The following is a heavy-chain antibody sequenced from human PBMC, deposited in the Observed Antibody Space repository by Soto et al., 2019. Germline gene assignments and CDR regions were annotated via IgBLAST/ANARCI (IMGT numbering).Heavy chain of an antibody. Sequence: EVKLVESGGGLVRPGGSLRLSCVASGFTFRSYWTTWIRQAPGKGLEWVGNIKEDGSEEKYVDSVKGRFTISRDNAKNSLYLQMNSLRVEDTAIYYCASPRGGGYRIFDYWGRGTLVTVSS. D-gene: IGHD1-26*01. J-gene: IGHJ4*02. CDR3: ASPRGGGYRIFDY. CDR1: GFTFRSYW. V-gene: IGHV3-7*01. CDR2: IKEDGSEE.